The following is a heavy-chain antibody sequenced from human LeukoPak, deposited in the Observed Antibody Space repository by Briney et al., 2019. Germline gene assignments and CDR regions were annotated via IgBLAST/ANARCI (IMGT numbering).Heavy chain of an antibody. CDR3: AREYSSSWYCAFDI. Sequence: ASVKVSCKASGYTFTSYAMHWVRQAPGQRLEWMGWINAGNGNTKYSQKFQGRVTITRDTSANTAYMELSSLRSEDTAVYYCAREYSSSWYCAFDIWGQGTMVTVSS. D-gene: IGHD6-13*01. CDR1: GYTFTSYA. CDR2: INAGNGNT. J-gene: IGHJ3*02. V-gene: IGHV1-3*01.